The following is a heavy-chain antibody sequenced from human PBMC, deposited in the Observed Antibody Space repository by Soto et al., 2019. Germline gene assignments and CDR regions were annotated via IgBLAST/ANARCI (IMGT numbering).Heavy chain of an antibody. CDR3: ARGSLGQDLGYCTNGVCVMNYYYYMDV. CDR1: GFTFSSYS. V-gene: IGHV3-21*01. D-gene: IGHD2-8*01. CDR2: ISSSSSYI. J-gene: IGHJ6*03. Sequence: GGSLRLSCAASGFTFSSYSMNWVRQAPGKGLEWVSSISSSSSYIYYADSVKGRFTISRDNAKNSLYLQMNSLRAEDTAVYYCARGSLGQDLGYCTNGVCVMNYYYYMDVWGKGTTVTVSS.